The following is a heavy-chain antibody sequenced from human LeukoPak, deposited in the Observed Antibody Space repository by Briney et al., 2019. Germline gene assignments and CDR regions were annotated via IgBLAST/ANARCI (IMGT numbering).Heavy chain of an antibody. CDR3: ARKPHYYDSSEYWADGFDI. D-gene: IGHD3-22*01. V-gene: IGHV4-39*07. Sequence: PSETLSLTCTVSGGSISSSYYYWGWIRQPPGKGLEWIGSIYSSGSTYYNPSLKSRVTISVDTSKNQLSLKLSSVTAADTAVYYCARKPHYYDSSEYWADGFDIWSQGTMVTVSS. CDR1: GGSISSSYYY. J-gene: IGHJ3*02. CDR2: IYSSGST.